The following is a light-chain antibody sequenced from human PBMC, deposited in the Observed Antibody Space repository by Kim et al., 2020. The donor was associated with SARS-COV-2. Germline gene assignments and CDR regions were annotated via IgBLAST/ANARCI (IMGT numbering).Light chain of an antibody. CDR1: QRISSY. J-gene: IGKJ2*01. CDR3: QQGYSTPRT. Sequence: SASVGDSVTLTCRESQRISSYLNWVQQKPGKGPKPLVFAVSNLQSGVPTRVRGRGFGTGFPFPIRSLQPENFGTYYLQQGYSTPRTFGQGPKVEI. V-gene: IGKV1-39*01. CDR2: AVS.